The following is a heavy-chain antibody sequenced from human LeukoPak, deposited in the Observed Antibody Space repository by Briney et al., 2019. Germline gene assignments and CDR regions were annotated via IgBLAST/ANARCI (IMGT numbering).Heavy chain of an antibody. D-gene: IGHD2-2*01. CDR2: INPSGGST. Sequence: GASVKVSCKASGHTFTAYYMHWVRQAPGQGLEWMGIINPSGGSTSYAQKFQGRVTMTRDTSTSTVYMELSSLRSEDTAVYYCARAREYQLLWGVTANYYFDYWGQGTLVTVSS. CDR3: ARAREYQLLWGVTANYYFDY. CDR1: GHTFTAYY. J-gene: IGHJ4*02. V-gene: IGHV1-46*01.